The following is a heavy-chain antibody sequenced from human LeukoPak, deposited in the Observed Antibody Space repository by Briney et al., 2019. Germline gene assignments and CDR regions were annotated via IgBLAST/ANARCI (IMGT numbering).Heavy chain of an antibody. CDR3: ASHSNVWLLGN. CDR2: IKSRSDGGPT. V-gene: IGHV3-15*01. J-gene: IGHJ4*02. D-gene: IGHD6-19*01. CDR1: GFTLSNAW. Sequence: GGSLRLSCAASGFTLSNAWMTWVRQTPGKGLEWIGRIKSRSDGGPTDYAAPVKGRFTISRDDSKNTLYLQMNSLKTEDTAVYYCASHSNVWLLGNWGQGTLVTVSS.